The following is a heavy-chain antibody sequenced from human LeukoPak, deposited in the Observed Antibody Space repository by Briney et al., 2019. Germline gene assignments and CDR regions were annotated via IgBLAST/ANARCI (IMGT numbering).Heavy chain of an antibody. V-gene: IGHV3-48*02. J-gene: IGHJ5*02. CDR1: GFTFSSYS. CDR3: ARDPDGESGSSPP. CDR2: ISSSSSTI. D-gene: IGHD1-26*01. Sequence: GGSLRLSCAASGFTFSSYSMNWVRQAPGKGLEWVSYISSSSSTIYYADSVKGRFTISRDNAKNSPYLQMNSLRDEDTAVYYCARDPDGESGSSPPWGQGTLVTVSS.